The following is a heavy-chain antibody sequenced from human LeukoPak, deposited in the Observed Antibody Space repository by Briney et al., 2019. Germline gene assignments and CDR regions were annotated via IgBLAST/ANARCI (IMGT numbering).Heavy chain of an antibody. CDR3: ARDVGITVADSFDP. J-gene: IGHJ5*02. D-gene: IGHD6-13*01. Sequence: GASVKVSCKASGYSSPNYGISWVRQAPGQGLEWMGWVHIYRGNTNYAQKFQGRVTMTTDTSTSTVYMKVRGVRSDDTAMYYCARDVGITVADSFDPWGQGALVSVSS. CDR1: GYSSPNYG. V-gene: IGHV1-18*01. CDR2: VHIYRGNT.